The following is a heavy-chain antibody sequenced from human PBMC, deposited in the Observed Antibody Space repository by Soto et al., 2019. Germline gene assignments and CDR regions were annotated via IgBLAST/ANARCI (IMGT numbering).Heavy chain of an antibody. CDR3: ARAREGVVTVGWFDP. CDR1: GGSIRSSNW. Sequence: QVQLQESGPGLVKPSGTLSLTCAVSGGSIRSSNWWSWVRQPPGKGLEWIGEIYHSGSTNYNPSLKSGGTISVDKSKNQFSLNLTSVTAADTAVYYCARAREGVVTVGWFDPWGQGTLVTVSS. J-gene: IGHJ5*02. D-gene: IGHD3-3*01. CDR2: IYHSGST. V-gene: IGHV4-4*02.